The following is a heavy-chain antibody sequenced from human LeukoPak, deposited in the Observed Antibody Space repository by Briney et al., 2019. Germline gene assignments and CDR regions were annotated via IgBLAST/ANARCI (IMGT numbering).Heavy chain of an antibody. V-gene: IGHV4-30-4*08. Sequence: PSETLSLTCTVSGGSISSGDYYWSWIRHPPGKGLEWIGYIYYSGSTYYNPSLKSRVTISVDTSKHQFSLKLSSVTAADTAVYYCARVGGSDCSSTSCYQFDPWGQGTLVTVSS. J-gene: IGHJ5*02. CDR3: ARVGGSDCSSTSCYQFDP. CDR1: GGSISSGDYY. D-gene: IGHD2-2*01. CDR2: IYYSGST.